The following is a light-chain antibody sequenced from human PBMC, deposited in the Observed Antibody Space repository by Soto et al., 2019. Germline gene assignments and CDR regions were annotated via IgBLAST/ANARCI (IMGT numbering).Light chain of an antibody. V-gene: IGKV1-13*02. CDR1: QGISSA. CDR2: KAS. J-gene: IGKJ1*01. CDR3: QQYNSNWT. Sequence: AIQLTQSPSSLSASVGDRVTLTCRASQGISSALAWYQQKPGKAPKLLIYKASSLESGVPSRFSGSGSGTEFTLTISSLQPDDFATYYCQQYNSNWTFGQGTKVDIK.